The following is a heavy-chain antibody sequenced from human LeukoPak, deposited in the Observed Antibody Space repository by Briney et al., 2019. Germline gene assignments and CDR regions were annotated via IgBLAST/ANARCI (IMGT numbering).Heavy chain of an antibody. V-gene: IGHV1-69*05. J-gene: IGHJ4*02. CDR1: GGTFSSYA. Sequence: SVKVSCKASGGTFSSYAISWVRQAPGQGLEWMGGIIPIFGTANYAQKFQGRVTITTDESTSTAYMELSSLRSEDTAVYYCAGVGYSSSSNGREYYFDYWGQGTLVTVSS. D-gene: IGHD6-6*01. CDR2: IIPIFGTA. CDR3: AGVGYSSSSNGREYYFDY.